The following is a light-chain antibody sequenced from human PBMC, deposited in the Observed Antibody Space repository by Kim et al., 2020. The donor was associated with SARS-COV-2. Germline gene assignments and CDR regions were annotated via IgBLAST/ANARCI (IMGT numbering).Light chain of an antibody. V-gene: IGKV1-39*01. J-gene: IGKJ4*01. CDR3: QQSYSTPPLT. CDR1: QSISSY. Sequence: GDRVTITCRASQSISSYLNWYQQKPGTAPKLLIYAASSLQSGVPSRFSGSGSGTDFTLTISSLQPEDFATYYCQQSYSTPPLTFGGGTKVDIK. CDR2: AAS.